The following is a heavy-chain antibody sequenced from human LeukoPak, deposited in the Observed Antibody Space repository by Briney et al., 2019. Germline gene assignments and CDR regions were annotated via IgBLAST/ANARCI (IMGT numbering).Heavy chain of an antibody. V-gene: IGHV3-23*01. CDR3: GKGQRGIGDP. CDR1: GFTFSSYA. D-gene: IGHD1-26*01. J-gene: IGHJ5*02. CDR2: ISVSGGST. Sequence: GGSLRLSCVASGFTFSSYAMSWVRQAPGRGLEWVSSISVSGGSTNYAGSVKGRFTISRDNSKNTLYLQMSSLRAEDTAVYYCGKGQRGIGDPWGQGTLVTVSS.